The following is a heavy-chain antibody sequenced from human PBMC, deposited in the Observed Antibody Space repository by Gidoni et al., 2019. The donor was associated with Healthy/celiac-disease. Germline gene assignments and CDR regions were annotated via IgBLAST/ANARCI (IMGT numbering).Heavy chain of an antibody. CDR2: IKSKTDGGTT. CDR1: GFTFSKAW. Sequence: EVQLVESGGGLVKPGGSLRLSCAASGFTFSKAWMSWVRQAPGKGLEWVGRIKSKTDGGTTDYAAPVKGRFNITRDDSKNTLYLQMNSLKTEDTAVYYCTTYYYYDSSGYYYDWYFDLWGRGTLVTVSS. D-gene: IGHD3-22*01. J-gene: IGHJ2*01. V-gene: IGHV3-15*01. CDR3: TTYYYYDSSGYYYDWYFDL.